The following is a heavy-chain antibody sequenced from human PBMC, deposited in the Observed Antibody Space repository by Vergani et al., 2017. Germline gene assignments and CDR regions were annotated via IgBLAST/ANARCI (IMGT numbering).Heavy chain of an antibody. CDR2: IIPILGIA. CDR3: ARGRDSSGYYYRDFDY. CDR1: GGTFSSYT. Sequence: QVQLVQSGAEVKKPGSSVKVSCKASGGTFSSYTISWVRQAPGQGLEWMGRIIPILGIANYAQKFQGRVTITADKSTSTAYMELSSLRSEDTAVYYCARGRDSSGYYYRDFDYWGQGTLVTVSS. J-gene: IGHJ4*02. D-gene: IGHD3-22*01. V-gene: IGHV1-69*02.